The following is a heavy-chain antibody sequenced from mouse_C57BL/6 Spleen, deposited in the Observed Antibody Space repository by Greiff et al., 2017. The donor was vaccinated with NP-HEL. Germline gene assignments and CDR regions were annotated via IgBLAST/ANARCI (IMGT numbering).Heavy chain of an antibody. CDR3: AIPRNGDYYFDY. D-gene: IGHD4-1*02. V-gene: IGHV1-55*01. CDR1: GYTFTSYW. CDR2: IYPGSGST. Sequence: QVQLQQSGAELVKPGASVKLSCKASGYTFTSYWITWVKQRPGQGLEWIGDIYPGSGSTNYNEKFKSKATLTVDTSSSTAYMQLSSLTSEDSAVDNGAIPRNGDYYFDYWGQGTTLTVSS. J-gene: IGHJ2*01.